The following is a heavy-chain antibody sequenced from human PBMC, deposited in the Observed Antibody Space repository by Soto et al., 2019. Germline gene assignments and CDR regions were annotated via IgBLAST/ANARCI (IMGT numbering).Heavy chain of an antibody. J-gene: IGHJ2*01. CDR3: AIQKDSYDSSGYYQYYWYFEL. CDR1: GDSIIGIYH. D-gene: IGHD3-22*01. V-gene: IGHV4-38-2*01. CDR2: SFHTGTT. Sequence: SESLSLTCAVSGDSIIGIYHWAWIRQPPGRSLEWIASSFHTGTTYYTPSLKSRVTISVDTSKNQFSLRLRSVTAAASAGSYSAIQKDSYDSSGYYQYYWYFELWGRGTLVTESS.